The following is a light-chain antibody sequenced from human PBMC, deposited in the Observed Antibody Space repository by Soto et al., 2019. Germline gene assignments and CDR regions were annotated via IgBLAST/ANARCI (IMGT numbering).Light chain of an antibody. CDR2: GAS. CDR1: QSVSSSY. Sequence: EIVLTQSPGTLSLSPGERATLSCRASQSVSSSYLAWYQQKPGQAPRLLIYGASSRATGIPGRFSGSGCGTDFTLTISRLEPEDFAVYYCQQYGSSPPYTFGQGTKLEIK. V-gene: IGKV3-20*01. J-gene: IGKJ2*01. CDR3: QQYGSSPPYT.